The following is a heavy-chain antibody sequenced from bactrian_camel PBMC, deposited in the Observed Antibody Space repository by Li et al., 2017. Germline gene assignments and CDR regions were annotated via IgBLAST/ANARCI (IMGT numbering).Heavy chain of an antibody. Sequence: VQLVESGGGSVQAGGSLRLSCEASGGSLSRDCAGWFRQAPGQERVKVASIERNGRTTYADSVKGRFTVSRDGAGKILYLQMNSLRPEDTAMYYCATQPAAFNGGECYRFQDLAFNYWGQGTQVTVS. J-gene: IGHJ4*01. CDR1: GGSLSRDC. V-gene: IGHV3S57*01. CDR3: ATQPAAFNGGECYRFQDLAFNY. CDR2: IERNGRT. D-gene: IGHD1*01.